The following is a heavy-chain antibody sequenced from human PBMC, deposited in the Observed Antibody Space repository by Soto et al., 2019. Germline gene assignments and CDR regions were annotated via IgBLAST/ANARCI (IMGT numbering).Heavy chain of an antibody. V-gene: IGHV3-23*01. CDR2: ISGSGGST. Sequence: GGSLRLSCAASGFTFSSYAMSWVRQAPGKGLEWVSAISGSGGSTYYADSVKGRFTISRDNSKNTLYLQMNSLRAEDTAVYYCAKVLPYYDILTGYLNDAFDIWGQGTMVTVSS. CDR3: AKVLPYYDILTGYLNDAFDI. D-gene: IGHD3-9*01. CDR1: GFTFSSYA. J-gene: IGHJ3*02.